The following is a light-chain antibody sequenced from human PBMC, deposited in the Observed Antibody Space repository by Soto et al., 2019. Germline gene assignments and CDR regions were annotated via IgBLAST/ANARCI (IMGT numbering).Light chain of an antibody. Sequence: QLVLTQPPSASGTPGQRVTISCSGSSSNVGSNYVYWYQQLPGTAPKLLIFNNNQRPSGVPDRFSGSKSGTSASLAISGLRSGDEADYHCAAWDDSLSGQVFGGGTKLTVL. CDR1: SSNVGSNY. V-gene: IGLV1-47*02. J-gene: IGLJ3*02. CDR3: AAWDDSLSGQV. CDR2: NNN.